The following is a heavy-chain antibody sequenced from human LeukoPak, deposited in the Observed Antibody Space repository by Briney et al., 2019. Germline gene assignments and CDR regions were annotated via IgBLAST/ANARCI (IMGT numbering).Heavy chain of an antibody. CDR2: ISGSGGST. CDR3: AKGPHCSSTSCYLSYYYDGMDV. J-gene: IGHJ6*02. CDR1: GFTFSSYA. V-gene: IGHV3-23*01. Sequence: GGSLRLSCAASGFTFSSYAMSWVRQAPGKGLEWVSAISGSGGSTYYADSVKGRFTISRDNSKNTLYLQMNSLRAEDTAVYYCAKGPHCSSTSCYLSYYYDGMDVWGQGTTVTVSS. D-gene: IGHD2-2*01.